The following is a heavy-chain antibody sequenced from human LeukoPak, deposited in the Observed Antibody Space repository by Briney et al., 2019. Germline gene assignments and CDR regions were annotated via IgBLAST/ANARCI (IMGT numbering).Heavy chain of an antibody. CDR3: ASSYGSGSYRYYYMDV. V-gene: IGHV4-38-2*02. CDR2: IYHSGST. Sequence: SETLSLTCTVSGYSISSGYYWGWIRQPSGKELEWIGSIYHSGSTYYNPSLKSRVTISVDTSKNQFSLKLSSVTAADTAVYYCASSYGSGSYRYYYMDVWGKGTTVTISS. D-gene: IGHD3-10*01. CDR1: GYSISSGYY. J-gene: IGHJ6*03.